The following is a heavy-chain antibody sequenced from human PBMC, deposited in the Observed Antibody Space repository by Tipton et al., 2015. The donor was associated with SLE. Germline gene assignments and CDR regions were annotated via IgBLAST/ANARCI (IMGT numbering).Heavy chain of an antibody. J-gene: IGHJ4*02. CDR1: GYSISSGYY. CDR3: AKDVGGNSPFDS. Sequence: GLVKPSETLSLKCAVSGYSISSGYYWGWIRQPPGKGLEWIGSIYHSGSTIYNPSLKSRVTISVDMSQSQFSLQLRSVTAADTAVYYCAKDVGGNSPFDSWGQGTLVTVSS. D-gene: IGHD3-16*01. CDR2: IYHSGST. V-gene: IGHV4-38-2*02.